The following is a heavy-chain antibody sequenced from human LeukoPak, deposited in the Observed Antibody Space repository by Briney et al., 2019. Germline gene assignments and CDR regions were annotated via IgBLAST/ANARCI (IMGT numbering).Heavy chain of an antibody. Sequence: GGSLRLSCAASGFTFSSYWMHWVRQAPRKGLVWVSRINSDGSSTSYADSVKGRFAISRDNAKNTLYLQMNSLRAEDTAVYYCARVGSSGIVVVPAVIETFYGMDVWGQGTTVTVSS. CDR1: GFTFSSYW. CDR3: ARVGSSGIVVVPAVIETFYGMDV. CDR2: INSDGSST. V-gene: IGHV3-74*01. J-gene: IGHJ6*02. D-gene: IGHD2-2*01.